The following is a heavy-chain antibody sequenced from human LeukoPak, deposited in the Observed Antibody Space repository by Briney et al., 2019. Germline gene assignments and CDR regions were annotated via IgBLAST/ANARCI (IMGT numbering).Heavy chain of an antibody. CDR3: ARALRGTRSPFGY. D-gene: IGHD2-2*01. V-gene: IGHV3-7*01. CDR2: IKQDGSEK. CDR1: GFTFSSYW. J-gene: IGHJ4*02. Sequence: GGSLRLSCAASGFTFSSYWMSWVRQAPGKGLEWVANIKQDGSEKYYVDSVKGRFTISRDNAKNSLYLQMNSLRAEDTAVYYCARALRGTRSPFGYWGQGTLVTVSS.